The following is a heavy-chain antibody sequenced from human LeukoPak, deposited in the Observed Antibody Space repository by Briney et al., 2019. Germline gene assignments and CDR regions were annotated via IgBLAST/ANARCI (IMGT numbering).Heavy chain of an antibody. Sequence: GGSLRLSCAASGFTFSSYSMNWVRQAPGKGLEWVSYISSSSSTIYYADSVKGRFTISRDNAKNSLYLKMNSLRAEDTAVYYCARGVGASEFDYWGQGTLVTVSS. V-gene: IGHV3-48*04. CDR2: ISSSSSTI. J-gene: IGHJ4*02. CDR3: ARGVGASEFDY. CDR1: GFTFSSYS. D-gene: IGHD1-26*01.